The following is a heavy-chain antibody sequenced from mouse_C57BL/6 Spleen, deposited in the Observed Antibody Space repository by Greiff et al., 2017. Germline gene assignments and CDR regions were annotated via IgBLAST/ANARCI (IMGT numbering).Heavy chain of an antibody. D-gene: IGHD1-1*02. Sequence: EVKLMESGPELVKPGDSVKISCKASGYSFTGYFMNWVMQSPGKSLEWIGRINPYNGDTFYNQKFKGKATLTVDKSSSTAHVELRSLTSEDSAVYDCASCGSYDYFDDWGQGTTRTVAS. J-gene: IGHJ2*01. CDR2: INPYNGDT. CDR3: ASCGSYDYFDD. V-gene: IGHV1-20*01. CDR1: GYSFTGYF.